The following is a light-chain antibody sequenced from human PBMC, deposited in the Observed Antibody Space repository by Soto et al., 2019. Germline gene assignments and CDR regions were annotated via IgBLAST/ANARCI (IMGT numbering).Light chain of an antibody. CDR1: QGIINY. V-gene: IGKV1-27*01. J-gene: IGKJ1*01. CDR2: AAS. Sequence: IRMTQSASSLSASTGDRVTITCRASQGIINYLAWYQQKPGKVPKLLIYAASTLQSGVPSRFSGSGSGTDFTLTISSLQPEDVATYYCQKYNSAPQMFGQGTMVDIK. CDR3: QKYNSAPQM.